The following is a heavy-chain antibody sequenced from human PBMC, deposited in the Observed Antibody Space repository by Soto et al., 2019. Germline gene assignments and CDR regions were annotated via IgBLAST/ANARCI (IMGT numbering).Heavy chain of an antibody. CDR2: ISADGSKR. Sequence: QVRLMESGGGEVQPGASLRLSCVASGFTFSDYGMHWVRQAPGKGLEWVALISADGSKRYFGDSVQGRLSIYRDNSKNTVYVQMNSLRGDDTAVYYCAKDLRQGASGATVYGMDVWGHGTTVSVSS. CDR1: GFTFSDYG. D-gene: IGHD1-26*01. CDR3: AKDLRQGASGATVYGMDV. J-gene: IGHJ6*02. V-gene: IGHV3-30*18.